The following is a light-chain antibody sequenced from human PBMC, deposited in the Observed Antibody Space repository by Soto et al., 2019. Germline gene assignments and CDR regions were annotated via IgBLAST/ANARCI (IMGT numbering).Light chain of an antibody. CDR3: QQHNNWPPGT. CDR2: GAY. Sequence: VLTQSPATLSLSPGDSATLSCRGSQSVSSKLAWYQKKPGQAPRLLIYGAYTRATGIPARFSGSGSGTEFTLTISSLQSEAFAVYYGQQHNNWPPGTFGQGTKVDIK. V-gene: IGKV3-15*01. CDR1: QSVSSK. J-gene: IGKJ1*01.